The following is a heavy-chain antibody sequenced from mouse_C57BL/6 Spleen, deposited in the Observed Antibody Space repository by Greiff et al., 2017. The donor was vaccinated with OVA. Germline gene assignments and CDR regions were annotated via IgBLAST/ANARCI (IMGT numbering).Heavy chain of an antibody. CDR2: IDPETGGT. CDR1: GYTFTDYE. CDR3: TRSDPN. V-gene: IGHV1-15*01. Sequence: QVQLKQSGAELVRPGASVTLSCKASGYTFTDYEMHWVKQTPVHGLEWIGAIDPETGGTSYNQKFKGKAILTADKSSSTAYMELRSLTSEDSAVYYCTRSDPNWGQGTTLTVSS. J-gene: IGHJ2*01.